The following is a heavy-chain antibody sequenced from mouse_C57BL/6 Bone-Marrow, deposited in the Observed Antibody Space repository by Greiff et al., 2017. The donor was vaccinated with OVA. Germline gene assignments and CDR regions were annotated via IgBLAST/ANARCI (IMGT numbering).Heavy chain of an antibody. CDR1: GYSFTGYY. CDR3: ARGGTRPFAY. CDR2: INPSTGGT. V-gene: IGHV1-42*01. J-gene: IGHJ3*01. Sequence: EVKLMESGPELVKPGASVKISCKASGYSFTGYYMNWVKQSPEKSLEWIGEINPSTGGTTYNQKFKAKATLTVDKSSSTAYMQLKSLTSEDSAVDYCARGGTRPFAYGGRGTRVTVSA. D-gene: IGHD4-1*01.